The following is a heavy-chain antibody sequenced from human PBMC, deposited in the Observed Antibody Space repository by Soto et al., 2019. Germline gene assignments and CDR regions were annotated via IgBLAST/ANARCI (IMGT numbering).Heavy chain of an antibody. J-gene: IGHJ6*02. V-gene: IGHV4-4*02. D-gene: IGHD2-2*01. CDR1: GDSISNNKW. CDR3: ARHSPYCISTSCYAVYYYGMDV. CDR2: MHHSGSI. Sequence: SETLSLTCSVSGDSISNNKWWSWVRQPPGKGLEWIGEMHHSGSIHYNASLKSRATLSVDKSRNQFSLQLTSVTAADTAVYYCARHSPYCISTSCYAVYYYGMDVWGQGTTVT.